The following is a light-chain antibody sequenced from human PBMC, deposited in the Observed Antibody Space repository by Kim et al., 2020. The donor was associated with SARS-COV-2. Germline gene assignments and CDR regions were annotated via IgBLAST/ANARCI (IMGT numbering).Light chain of an antibody. J-gene: IGLJ1*01. V-gene: IGLV1-40*01. Sequence: VTLSCTGSSSNIGAGYDVHWYQQLPGTAPKLLIYGNSNRPSGVPDRFSGSKSGTSASLAITGLQAEDEADYYCQSYDSSLSGSGVFGTGTKLTVL. CDR3: QSYDSSLSGSGV. CDR1: SSNIGAGYD. CDR2: GNS.